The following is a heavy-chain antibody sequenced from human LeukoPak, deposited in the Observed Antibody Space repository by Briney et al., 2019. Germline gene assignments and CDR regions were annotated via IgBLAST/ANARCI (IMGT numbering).Heavy chain of an antibody. CDR2: IRSKAYGGTT. V-gene: IGHV3-49*03. J-gene: IGHJ6*03. CDR3: TRGVVVVAAIRSQNYYMDV. CDR1: GFTFSSYA. D-gene: IGHD2-15*01. Sequence: GGSLRLSCAASGFTFSSYAMSWFRQAPGKGLEWVGFIRSKAYGGTTEYAASVKGRFTISRDDSKSIAYLQMNSLKTEDTAVYYCTRGVVVVAAIRSQNYYMDVWGKGTTVTVSS.